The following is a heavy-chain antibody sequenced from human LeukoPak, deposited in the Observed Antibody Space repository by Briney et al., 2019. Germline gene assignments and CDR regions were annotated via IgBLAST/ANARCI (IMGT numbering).Heavy chain of an antibody. CDR2: INPNSGGT. CDR3: ARGRAGDYVFDY. D-gene: IGHD4-17*01. CDR1: GYTFTGYY. J-gene: IGHJ4*02. Sequence: ASVKVSCKASGYTFTGYYMHWVRQAPGQGLEWMGWINPNSGGTNYAQKFQGRVTMTRNTSISTAYMELSSLRSEDTAVYYCARGRAGDYVFDYWGQGTLVTVSS. V-gene: IGHV1-2*02.